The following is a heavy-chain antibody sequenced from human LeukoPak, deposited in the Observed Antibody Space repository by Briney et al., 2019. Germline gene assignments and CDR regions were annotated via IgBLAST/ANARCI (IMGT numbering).Heavy chain of an antibody. CDR1: GFTFNNYN. V-gene: IGHV3-48*01. CDR2: ISSSSSTI. D-gene: IGHD3-9*01. CDR3: ARASPLYFDWLLSPPFDY. J-gene: IGHJ4*02. Sequence: GGSLRLSCAASGFTFNNYNMNWVRQAPGKGLEWVSYISSSSSTIYYADSVKGRFTISRDNAKNSLYLQMNSLRADDTAVYYCARASPLYFDWLLSPPFDYWGQGTLVTVSS.